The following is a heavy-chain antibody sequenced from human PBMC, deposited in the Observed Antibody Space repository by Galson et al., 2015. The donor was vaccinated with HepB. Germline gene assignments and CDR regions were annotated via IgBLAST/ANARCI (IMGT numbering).Heavy chain of an antibody. CDR2: ISAGGSGT. Sequence: SLRLSCAASGFTFSIYAMNWVRQAPGKGLEWVSGISAGGSGTYYAESVKGRFTISRDNSMDTLHLQMNSLRAEDTAVYYCAKRRGAGDSSGYYYTLDFWGQGTLVTVSS. V-gene: IGHV3-23*01. CDR1: GFTFSIYA. J-gene: IGHJ4*02. D-gene: IGHD3-22*01. CDR3: AKRRGAGDSSGYYYTLDF.